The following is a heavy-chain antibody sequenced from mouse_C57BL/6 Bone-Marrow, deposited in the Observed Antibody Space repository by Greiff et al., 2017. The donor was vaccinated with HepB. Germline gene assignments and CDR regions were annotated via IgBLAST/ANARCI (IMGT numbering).Heavy chain of an antibody. D-gene: IGHD1-1*01. CDR1: GFSLTSYG. V-gene: IGHV2-2*01. Sequence: QVQLQQSGPGLVQPSQSLSITCTVSGFSLTSYGVHWVRQSPGKGLEWLGVIWSGGSTDYNAAFISRLSISKDNSKSQVFFKMNSLHADDTAIYYCASITTGVYYAMDYWGQGTSVTVSS. CDR3: ASITTGVYYAMDY. CDR2: IWSGGST. J-gene: IGHJ4*01.